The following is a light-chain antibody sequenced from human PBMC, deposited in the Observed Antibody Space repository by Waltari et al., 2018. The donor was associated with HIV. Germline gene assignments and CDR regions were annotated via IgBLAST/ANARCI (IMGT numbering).Light chain of an antibody. V-gene: IGLV2-23*01. Sequence: QSALTQPASVSGSPGQSIIISCTGTSSDVGSYNLVSWYQQHPGKAPKLMIYEGSKRPSWVSNRFSGSKSGNPASLTISGLQAEDEADYYCCSYAGSSTLEVFGGGTKLTVL. CDR1: SSDVGSYNL. CDR3: CSYAGSSTLEV. J-gene: IGLJ2*01. CDR2: EGS.